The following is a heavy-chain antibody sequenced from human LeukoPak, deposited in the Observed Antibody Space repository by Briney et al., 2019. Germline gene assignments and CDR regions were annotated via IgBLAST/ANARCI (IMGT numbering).Heavy chain of an antibody. Sequence: ASVKVSCKASGYIFTDYYMHWVRQAPGQELGWMGRINPNSGGTNYAQKFQGRVTMTRDTSISTAYTELSRLRSDDTAVYYCAREAIVVVPAAIDYWGQGTLVTVSS. CDR1: GYIFTDYY. CDR3: AREAIVVVPAAIDY. V-gene: IGHV1/OR15-1*02. J-gene: IGHJ4*02. D-gene: IGHD2-2*01. CDR2: INPNSGGT.